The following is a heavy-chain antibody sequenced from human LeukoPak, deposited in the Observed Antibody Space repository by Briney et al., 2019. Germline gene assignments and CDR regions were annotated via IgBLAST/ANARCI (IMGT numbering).Heavy chain of an antibody. Sequence: ASVKISCKASGYIFTDYYMHWVRQAPGQELGWMGRINPNSGGTNYAQKFQGRVTMTRDTSISTAYTELSSLRSEDTAVYYCAREGGNTHNWFDPWGQGTLVTVSS. CDR1: GYIFTDYY. CDR2: INPNSGGT. CDR3: AREGGNTHNWFDP. J-gene: IGHJ5*02. D-gene: IGHD4-23*01. V-gene: IGHV1/OR15-1*02.